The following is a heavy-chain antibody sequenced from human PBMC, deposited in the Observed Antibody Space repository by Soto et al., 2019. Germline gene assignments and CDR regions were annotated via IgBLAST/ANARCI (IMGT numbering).Heavy chain of an antibody. CDR2: SSNSGSFT. J-gene: IGHJ4*02. CDR3: VRSGDNYNLLDY. Sequence: WGSLRLSCSASGFTFSDHYMSWGRQAPGKGLEWIGYSSNSGSFTRYADSVKGRFSISRDNAKNSLYLQINSLRGDDTAIYYCVRSGDNYNLLDYWGQGTPVTVSS. D-gene: IGHD1-1*01. CDR1: GFTFSDHY. V-gene: IGHV3-11*06.